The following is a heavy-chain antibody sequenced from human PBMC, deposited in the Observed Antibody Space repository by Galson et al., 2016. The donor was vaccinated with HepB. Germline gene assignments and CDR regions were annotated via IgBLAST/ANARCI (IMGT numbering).Heavy chain of an antibody. J-gene: IGHJ2*01. Sequence: LSLTCAVSGGSISSSNWWSWVRQPPGKGLEWIGEIYHSGSTNYDPSLKSRVTILVDKSKNQFTLQLSSATAADTAMYYCAGGTGVSDDPGLKPNWYFDLWGRGTLVTVSS. V-gene: IGHV4-4*02. CDR1: GGSISSSNW. CDR2: IYHSGST. D-gene: IGHD6-19*01. CDR3: AGGTGVSDDPGLKPNWYFDL.